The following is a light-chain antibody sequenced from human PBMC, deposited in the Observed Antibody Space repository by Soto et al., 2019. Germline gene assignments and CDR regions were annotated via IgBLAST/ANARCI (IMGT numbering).Light chain of an antibody. V-gene: IGLV2-14*01. CDR3: SSYTSSSTWV. CDR2: EVT. J-gene: IGLJ3*02. CDR1: SSDVGNHNY. Sequence: QSALTQPASVSGSPGQSITISCTGTSSDVGNHNYVSWYQQHPGKAPKLMIYEVTNRPSGVSNRFSGSKSGNTASLTISGLQAEDEGDYYCSSYTSSSTWVFGGGTKLTVL.